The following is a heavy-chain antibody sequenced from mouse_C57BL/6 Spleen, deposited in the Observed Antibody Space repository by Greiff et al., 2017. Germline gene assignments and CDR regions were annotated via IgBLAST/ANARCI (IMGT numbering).Heavy chain of an antibody. V-gene: IGHV5-12*01. CDR2: ISNGGGST. Sequence: DVKLVESGGGLVQPGGSLKLSCAASGFTFSDYYMYWVRQTPEKRLEWVAYISNGGGSTYYPDTVKGRFTISRDNAKNTLYLQMSRLKSEDTAMYYCASIYYGNYDWYFDVWGTGTTVTVSS. J-gene: IGHJ1*03. D-gene: IGHD2-1*01. CDR3: ASIYYGNYDWYFDV. CDR1: GFTFSDYY.